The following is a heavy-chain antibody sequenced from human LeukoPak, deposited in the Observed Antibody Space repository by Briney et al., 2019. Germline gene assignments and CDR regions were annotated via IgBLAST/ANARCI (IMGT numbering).Heavy chain of an antibody. D-gene: IGHD1-1*01. CDR3: ARLRERGLYYFDC. J-gene: IGHJ4*02. V-gene: IGHV1-46*01. CDR2: INPSGGST. Sequence: ASVKVSCKASGYTFASYYVHWVRQAPGQGLEWMGIINPSGGSTTYAQRFQGRVTMTRDMSTTTVYMELSSLRSDDTAVYYCARLRERGLYYFDCWGLGTLVTVSS. CDR1: GYTFASYY.